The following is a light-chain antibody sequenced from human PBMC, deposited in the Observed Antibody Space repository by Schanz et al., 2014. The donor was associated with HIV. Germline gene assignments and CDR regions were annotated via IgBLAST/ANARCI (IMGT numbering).Light chain of an antibody. J-gene: IGKJ4*01. V-gene: IGKV1-5*03. Sequence: DIQMTQSPSTLSASVGDRVSITCRASQSISPWLAWYQQRPGKTPKLLINEASNLQSGVPSRFSGSGSGTEFTLTIRSLQPEDFATYYCQKCDSAPLTFGGGTKV. CDR2: EAS. CDR3: QKCDSAPLT. CDR1: QSISPW.